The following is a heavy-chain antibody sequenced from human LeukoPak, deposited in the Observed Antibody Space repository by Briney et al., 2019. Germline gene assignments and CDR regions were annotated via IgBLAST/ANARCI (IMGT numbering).Heavy chain of an antibody. CDR3: ARHLQWLVRGAFDI. D-gene: IGHD6-19*01. Sequence: VKPSETLSLTCTVSGGSISSYYWSWIRQPAGKGLEWIGRIYTSGSTNYNPSLKSRVTMSVDTPKNQFSLKLSSVTAADTAVYYCARHLQWLVRGAFDIWGQGTMVTVSS. J-gene: IGHJ3*02. CDR2: IYTSGST. CDR1: GGSISSYY. V-gene: IGHV4-4*07.